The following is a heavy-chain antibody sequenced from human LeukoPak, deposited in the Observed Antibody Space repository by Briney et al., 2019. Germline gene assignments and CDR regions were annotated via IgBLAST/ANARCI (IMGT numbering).Heavy chain of an antibody. J-gene: IGHJ6*03. Sequence: SETLSLTCTVSGGSISSSSYYWGWIRQPPGKGLEWIGSIYYSGSTNYNPSLKSRVTISVDTSKNQLSLKLSSVTAADTAVYYCARGRKTMVRGVISSSSLYYYSYYMDVWGKGTTVTVSS. D-gene: IGHD3-10*01. V-gene: IGHV4-39*07. CDR1: GGSISSSSYY. CDR2: IYYSGST. CDR3: ARGRKTMVRGVISSSSLYYYSYYMDV.